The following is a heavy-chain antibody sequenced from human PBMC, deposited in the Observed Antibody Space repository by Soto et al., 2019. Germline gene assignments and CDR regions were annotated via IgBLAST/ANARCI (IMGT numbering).Heavy chain of an antibody. CDR1: GFNFDDYA. CDR2: ISWSSVNV. J-gene: IGHJ2*01. D-gene: IGHD1-26*01. Sequence: AQLVESGGGLVQPGRSLRLSCTASGFNFDDYAMHWARQAPGKGLEWVSGISWSSVNVYYADSLKGRFTISRDNRANSLFLQIDSPRSDDTALYFCVKDASGVVDRGYFALWGRGTLVTVSS. CDR3: VKDASGVVDRGYFAL. V-gene: IGHV3-9*01.